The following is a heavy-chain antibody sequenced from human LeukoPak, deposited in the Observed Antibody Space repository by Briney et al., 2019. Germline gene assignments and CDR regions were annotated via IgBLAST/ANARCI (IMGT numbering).Heavy chain of an antibody. CDR2: IYPGDSQT. CDR1: GYSFTSYW. D-gene: IGHD6-19*01. Sequence: PGESLKISCKGSGYSFTSYWIGWVRQMPGKGLEWMGIIYPGDSQTRYSPSFEGQVTISADKSISTAYLQWNSLKASDTAMYYCARFSGSGWSIYYFDYWGQGTLVTVSS. V-gene: IGHV5-51*01. J-gene: IGHJ4*02. CDR3: ARFSGSGWSIYYFDY.